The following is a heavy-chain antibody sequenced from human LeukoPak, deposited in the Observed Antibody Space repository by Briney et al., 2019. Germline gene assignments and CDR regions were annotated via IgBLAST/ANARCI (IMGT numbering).Heavy chain of an antibody. D-gene: IGHD1-26*01. CDR2: IKQDGSEK. V-gene: IGHV3-7*01. J-gene: IGHJ4*02. Sequence: ETLSLTCTVSGGSISSYYWSWVRQAPGKGLEWVANIKQDGSEKYYVDSVKGRFTISRDNAKNSLYLQMNSLRAEGTAVYYCARVRGSYGVWGQGTLVTVSS. CDR1: GGSISSYY. CDR3: ARVRGSYGV.